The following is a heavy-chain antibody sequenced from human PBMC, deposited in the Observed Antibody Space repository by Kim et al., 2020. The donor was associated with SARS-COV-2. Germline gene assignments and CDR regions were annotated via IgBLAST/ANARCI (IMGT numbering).Heavy chain of an antibody. CDR1: GFTFDDYA. CDR2: ISWNSGSI. D-gene: IGHD3-22*01. V-gene: IGHV3-9*01. CDR3: AKGLGGDLGYYDSSGYYVYYYYGMDV. J-gene: IGHJ6*02. Sequence: GGSLRLSCAASGFTFDDYAMHWVRQAPGKGLEWVSGISWNSGSIGYADSVKGRFTISRDNAKNSLYLQMNSLRAEDTALYYCAKGLGGDLGYYDSSGYYVYYYYGMDVWGQGTTVTVSS.